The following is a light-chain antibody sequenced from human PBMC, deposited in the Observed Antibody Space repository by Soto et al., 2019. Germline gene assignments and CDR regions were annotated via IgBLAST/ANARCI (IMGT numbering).Light chain of an antibody. CDR2: MNN. J-gene: IGLJ2*01. Sequence: QLVLTQPPSASGTPGQRVTISCSGSSSNIGSNYVYWYQQFPGTAPKLLISMNNQRPSGVPDRFSGSKSGTSASLAISGLRSEDEADYYCAAWDDSLTGVVFGGGTKLTVL. CDR3: AAWDDSLTGVV. V-gene: IGLV1-47*01. CDR1: SSNIGSNY.